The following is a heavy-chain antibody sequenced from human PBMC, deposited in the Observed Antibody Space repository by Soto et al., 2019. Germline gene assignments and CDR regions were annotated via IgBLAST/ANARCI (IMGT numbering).Heavy chain of an antibody. D-gene: IGHD2-15*01. CDR3: AREEVPQWFSKGYYGMDV. J-gene: IGHJ6*02. CDR1: GGSFNGYY. V-gene: IGHV4-34*01. Sequence: SETLSLTCAVDGGSFNGYYWTWIRQTPGKGLEWIGEINHGGGTNYNPSPNSRVTILIDTSKNQFSLKLKSVTAADTAVYFCAREEVPQWFSKGYYGMDVWGQGTTVTVSS. CDR2: INHGGGT.